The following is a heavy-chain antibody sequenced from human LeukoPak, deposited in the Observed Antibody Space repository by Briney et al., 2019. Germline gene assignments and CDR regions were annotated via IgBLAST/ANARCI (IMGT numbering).Heavy chain of an antibody. D-gene: IGHD6-13*01. CDR3: AASYSSSWTRFDY. Sequence: GGSLRLSCAASGFTFSSYSMNWVRQAPGKGLEWVSSISSSSSYIYYADSVKGRFTISRDNAKNSLYLQMNSLRAEDTAVYYCAASYSSSWTRFDYWGQGTLVNVSS. CDR2: ISSSSSYI. CDR1: GFTFSSYS. V-gene: IGHV3-21*01. J-gene: IGHJ4*02.